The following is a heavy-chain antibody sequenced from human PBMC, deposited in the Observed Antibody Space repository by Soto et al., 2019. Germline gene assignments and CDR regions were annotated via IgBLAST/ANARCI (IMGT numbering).Heavy chain of an antibody. V-gene: IGHV1-2*02. J-gene: IGHJ5*02. CDR3: ASGGPIVVVTVIVYNWFDP. D-gene: IGHD2-21*02. CDR2: INPNSGGT. CDR1: GYTFTGYY. Sequence: GASVKVSCKASGYTFTGYYMHWVRQAPGQGLEWMGWINPNSGGTNYAQKFQGRVTMTRDTSISTAYMELSRLRSDDTAVYYCASGGPIVVVTVIVYNWFDPWGQGTLVTVSS.